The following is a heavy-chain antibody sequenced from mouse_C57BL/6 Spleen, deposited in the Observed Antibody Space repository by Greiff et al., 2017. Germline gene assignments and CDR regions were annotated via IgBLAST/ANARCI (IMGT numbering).Heavy chain of an antibody. CDR1: GYTFTSYW. Sequence: QVQLQQPGAELVKPGASVKLSCKASGYTFTSYWMQWVKQRPGQGLEWIGEIDPSDSYTNYNQKFKGKATLTVDTSSSTAYMQLSSLTSEDSAVYYCARWGTAQASWFAYWGQGTLVTVSA. D-gene: IGHD3-2*02. V-gene: IGHV1-50*01. CDR2: IDPSDSYT. J-gene: IGHJ3*01. CDR3: ARWGTAQASWFAY.